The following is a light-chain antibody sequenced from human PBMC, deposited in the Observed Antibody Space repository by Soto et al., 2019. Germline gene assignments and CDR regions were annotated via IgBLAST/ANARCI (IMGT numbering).Light chain of an antibody. CDR3: QSYDSSLSALYV. CDR1: SSNIGAGYD. J-gene: IGLJ1*01. CDR2: ANN. V-gene: IGLV1-40*01. Sequence: QSVLAQPPSVSGAPGQTVTISCTGNSSNIGAGYDVHWYHHLPGTAPKLLIYANNIRPSGVPDRFSGSKSGTSASLAITGLQAEDEAEYYCQSYDSSLSALYVFGTGTKLTVL.